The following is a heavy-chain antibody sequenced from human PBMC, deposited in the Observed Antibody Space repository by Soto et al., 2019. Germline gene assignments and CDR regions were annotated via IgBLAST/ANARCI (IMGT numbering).Heavy chain of an antibody. D-gene: IGHD6-19*01. CDR1: GFTFSSYA. V-gene: IGHV3-30-3*01. Sequence: QVQLVESGGGVVQPGRSLRLSCAASGFTFSSYAMHWVRQAPGKGLEWVAVISYDGSNKYYADSVKGRFTISRDNSKNTLYLQRNSLRAEDTAVYYCARDKSIAVAGTFDYWGQGTLVTVSS. CDR2: ISYDGSNK. J-gene: IGHJ4*02. CDR3: ARDKSIAVAGTFDY.